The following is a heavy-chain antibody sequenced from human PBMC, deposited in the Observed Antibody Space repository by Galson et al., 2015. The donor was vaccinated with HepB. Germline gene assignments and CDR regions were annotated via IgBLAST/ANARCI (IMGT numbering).Heavy chain of an antibody. J-gene: IGHJ5*02. CDR3: VKEGSWFGGDWFDP. Sequence: SLRLSCAGSGFIFRHHAMAWIRQAPGKGLEWVSGINGRGSTRSYSDAVKGRFSIPRDNSKDTVFLPMDNLRAEDTAVYYCVKEGSWFGGDWFDPWGQGALVTVS. V-gene: IGHV3-23*01. CDR1: GFIFRHHA. CDR2: INGRGSTR. D-gene: IGHD3-16*01.